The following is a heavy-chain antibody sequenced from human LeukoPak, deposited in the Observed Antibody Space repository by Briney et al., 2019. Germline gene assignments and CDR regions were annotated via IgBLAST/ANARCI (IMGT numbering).Heavy chain of an antibody. D-gene: IGHD2-8*02. V-gene: IGHV4-4*07. CDR1: GRPISNYY. CDR3: AKEGSCAGGGCYRADFDS. CDR2: IYSSGST. Sequence: SETLSLSCTVPGRPISNYYWSWIRQPAGKGLEWVGRIYSSGSTNYNLFLQSRVTMSVDTSKSQVSLKLTSVTAADTAVYYCAKEGSCAGGGCYRADFDSWGQGTLVTVSS. J-gene: IGHJ4*02.